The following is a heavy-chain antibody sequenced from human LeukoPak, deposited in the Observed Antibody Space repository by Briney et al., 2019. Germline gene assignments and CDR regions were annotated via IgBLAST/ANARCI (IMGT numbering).Heavy chain of an antibody. V-gene: IGHV3-21*01. J-gene: IGHJ3*02. CDR3: ARDLNYDNNGYYGDAFAI. CDR1: GFTVSSNY. D-gene: IGHD3-22*01. CDR2: ISSGSRYI. Sequence: GGSLRLSCAASGFTVSSNYMSWVRQAPGKGLEWVSSISSGSRYIYYADSAKGRFTVSRDNAENSLYLQMSGLRAEDTAVYYCARDLNYDNNGYYGDAFAIWGQGTMVTVSS.